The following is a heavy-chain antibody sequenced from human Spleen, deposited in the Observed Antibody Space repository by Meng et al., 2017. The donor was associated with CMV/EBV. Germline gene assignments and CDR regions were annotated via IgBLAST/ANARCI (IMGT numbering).Heavy chain of an antibody. CDR2: IYSGGST. D-gene: IGHD2-2*01. V-gene: IGHV3-66*02. CDR3: ARGVMSYCSSTSCPFDN. CDR1: GFSVSSNY. J-gene: IGHJ4*02. Sequence: GGSLRLSCAASGFSVSSNYMSWVRQAPGKGLEWVSVIYSGGSTYYADSVKGRFTISRDNSKNTLYLQMNSLRAEDTAVYYCARGVMSYCSSTSCPFDNWGQGTLVTVSS.